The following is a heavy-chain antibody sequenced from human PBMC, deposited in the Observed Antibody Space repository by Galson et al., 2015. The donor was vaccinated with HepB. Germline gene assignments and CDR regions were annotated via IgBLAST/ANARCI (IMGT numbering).Heavy chain of an antibody. D-gene: IGHD4-23*01. CDR1: GFSFSSNA. Sequence: SLRLSCAASGFSFSSNAMGWVRQAPGKGLEWVSAISRDSSTIYYADSVKGRFTVSRDNPRNTLYLQMNSLRAEDTAVYYCAKDWDDGGNRRYFQHWGQGTLVTVSS. V-gene: IGHV3-23*01. J-gene: IGHJ1*01. CDR3: AKDWDDGGNRRYFQH. CDR2: ISRDSSTI.